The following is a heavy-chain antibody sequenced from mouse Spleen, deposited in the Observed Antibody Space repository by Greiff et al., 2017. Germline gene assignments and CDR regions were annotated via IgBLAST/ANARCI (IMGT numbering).Heavy chain of an antibody. J-gene: IGHJ2*01. V-gene: IGHV5-9-3*01. CDR3: ARHKTTVPFDY. D-gene: IGHD1-1*01. CDR2: ISSGGSYT. Sequence: EVQRVESGGGLVKPGGSLKLSCAASGFTFSSYAMSWVRQTPEKRLEWVATISSGGSYTYYPDSVKGRFTISRDNAKNTLYLQMSSLRSEDTAMYYCARHKTTVPFDYWGQGTTLTVSS. CDR1: GFTFSSYA.